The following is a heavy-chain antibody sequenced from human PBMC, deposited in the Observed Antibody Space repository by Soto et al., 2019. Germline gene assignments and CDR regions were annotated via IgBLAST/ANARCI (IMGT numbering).Heavy chain of an antibody. CDR2: LYFYGSA. J-gene: IGHJ4*02. V-gene: IGHV3-53*02. CDR3: ARVGTSESFFDY. D-gene: IGHD7-27*01. Sequence: EVQLVETGGGLVLPGGSLRLSCVVSGFTLSNNRMTWVRQAPGQGLEWVSDLYFYGSANYADSVGGRFTIFKDDSKNTLYLQMTNLRADDTALYYCARVGTSESFFDYWGQGTLVTVSP. CDR1: GFTLSNNR.